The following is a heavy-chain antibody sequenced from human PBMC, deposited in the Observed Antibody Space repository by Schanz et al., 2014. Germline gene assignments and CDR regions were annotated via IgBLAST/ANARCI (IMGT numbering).Heavy chain of an antibody. J-gene: IGHJ4*02. V-gene: IGHV1-18*04. CDR1: GYTFTNFY. D-gene: IGHD6-13*01. Sequence: QVQLVQSGTEVKKPGASVKVSCKASGYTFTNFYIHWVRQAPGQGLEWMGWISPYNGNTNYAQKLQGRVTLTTDTSTSTAYMELTSLRFDDTAVYYCASSGAGYSSSWDFDYWGQGTLVTVSS. CDR2: ISPYNGNT. CDR3: ASSGAGYSSSWDFDY.